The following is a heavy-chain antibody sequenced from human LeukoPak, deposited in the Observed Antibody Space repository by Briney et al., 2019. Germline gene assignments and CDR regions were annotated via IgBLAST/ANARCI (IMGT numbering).Heavy chain of an antibody. J-gene: IGHJ4*02. CDR2: IYTSGST. V-gene: IGHV4-4*07. D-gene: IGHD3-22*01. Sequence: SETLSLTCTVSGGSISSYYWSWIRQPAGKGLEWIGRIYTSGSTNYNPSLKSRVTMSVDTSKNQFSLKLSPVTAADTAVYYCARDCDYDSSGYYSPLFFDYWGQGTLVTVSS. CDR3: ARDCDYDSSGYYSPLFFDY. CDR1: GGSISSYY.